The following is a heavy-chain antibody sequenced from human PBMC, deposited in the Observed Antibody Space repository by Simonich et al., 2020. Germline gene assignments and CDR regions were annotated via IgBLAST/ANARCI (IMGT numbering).Heavy chain of an antibody. Sequence: QVQLVESGGGVVQPGRSLRLSCAASGFTFSSYGMHWVRQAPGKGVEWVAVIWYDGSNKYYADSVKGRFTISRDNSKNTLYLQMNSLRAEDTAMYYCAKSRIVGATTDAFDIWGQGTMVTVSS. CDR3: AKSRIVGATTDAFDI. J-gene: IGHJ3*02. CDR1: GFTFSSYG. CDR2: IWYDGSNK. D-gene: IGHD1-26*01. V-gene: IGHV3-30*18.